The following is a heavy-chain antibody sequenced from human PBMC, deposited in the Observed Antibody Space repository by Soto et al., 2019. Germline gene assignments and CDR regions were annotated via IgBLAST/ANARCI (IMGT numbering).Heavy chain of an antibody. Sequence: QVQLQESGPGLVNPSGTLSLTCAVSGGSLSSSSWWSWSRHPPGGTLEGLGGIFYSGSTKYTPSLNSRVTISADQSKNDFSLRLSSVTAADTAVYYCVHHGGVPYYHDFWGQGMLVTVSS. D-gene: IGHD2-8*01. CDR3: VHHGGVPYYHDF. J-gene: IGHJ4*02. CDR2: IFYSGST. V-gene: IGHV4-4*02. CDR1: GGSLSSSSW.